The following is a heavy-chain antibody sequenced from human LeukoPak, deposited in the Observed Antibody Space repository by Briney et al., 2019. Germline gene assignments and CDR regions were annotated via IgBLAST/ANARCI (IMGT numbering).Heavy chain of an antibody. Sequence: PGGSLRLSCAVSGFTFSGFWMSWSRQAPGKGLEWVASINSDGSEGYYADVVKGRFTISRDNAKNSLYLQMNSLRAEDTAVYYCARDVGGRWLQLYYWGQGTLVTVSS. CDR3: ARDVGGRWLQLYY. CDR1: GFTFSGFW. V-gene: IGHV3-7*03. CDR2: INSDGSEG. J-gene: IGHJ4*02. D-gene: IGHD5-24*01.